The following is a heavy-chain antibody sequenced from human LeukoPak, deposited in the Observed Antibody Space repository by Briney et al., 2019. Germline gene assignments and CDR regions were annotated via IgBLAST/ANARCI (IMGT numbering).Heavy chain of an antibody. CDR3: ARGPLGEVGIVRMDV. J-gene: IGHJ6*02. V-gene: IGHV1-8*01. CDR1: GYTFTSYD. CDR2: MNPNSGNT. Sequence: ASVKVSCKASGYTFTSYDINWVRQATGQGLEWMGWMNPNSGNTGYAQNFQGRVTMTRNTSITTAYTELSSLISEDTAVYYCARGPLGEVGIVRMDVWGQGTTVTVSS. D-gene: IGHD1-26*01.